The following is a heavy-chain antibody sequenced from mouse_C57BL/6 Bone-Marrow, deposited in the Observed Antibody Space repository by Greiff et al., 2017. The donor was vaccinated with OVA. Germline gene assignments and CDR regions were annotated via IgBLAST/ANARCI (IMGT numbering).Heavy chain of an antibody. CDR3: ARSRFLYAMDY. J-gene: IGHJ4*01. CDR2: INPYNGGT. V-gene: IGHV1-19*01. CDR1: GYTFTDYY. Sequence: EVQLQQSGPVLVKPGASVKMSCKASGYTFTDYYMNWVKQSHGKSLEWIGVINPYNGGTSYNKKFKGKATLTVDKSSSTAYMELNSLTSEDSAVYYCARSRFLYAMDYWGQGTSVTVSS.